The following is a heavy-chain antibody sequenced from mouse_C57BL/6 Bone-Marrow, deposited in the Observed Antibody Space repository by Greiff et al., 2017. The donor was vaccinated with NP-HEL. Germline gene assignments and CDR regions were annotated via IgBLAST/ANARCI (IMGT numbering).Heavy chain of an antibody. Sequence: VQLQQSGAELVRPGTSVKLSCKASGYTFTSYWMHWVKQRPGQGLEWIGVIDPSDSYTNYNQKFKGKATLTVDTSSSTAYMQLSSLTSEDSAVYYCARGDFPYYFDYWGKGTTLTVSS. CDR3: ARGDFPYYFDY. J-gene: IGHJ2*01. CDR2: IDPSDSYT. V-gene: IGHV1-59*01. CDR1: GYTFTSYW.